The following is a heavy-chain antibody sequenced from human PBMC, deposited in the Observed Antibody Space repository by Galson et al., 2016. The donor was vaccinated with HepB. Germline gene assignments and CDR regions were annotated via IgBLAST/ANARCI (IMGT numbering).Heavy chain of an antibody. V-gene: IGHV3-9*01. CDR3: AKDKTSGYSSGWYYFYY. D-gene: IGHD6-19*01. J-gene: IGHJ4*02. Sequence: SLRLSCAASGFSLAEYAIHWVRQVPGKGLEWVSGISWNGRTLGYADSVKGRFTISKDHAKNSLYLQMNSLRPEDTALYYCAKDKTSGYSSGWYYFYYWGQGTLVTVSS. CDR1: GFSLAEYA. CDR2: ISWNGRTL.